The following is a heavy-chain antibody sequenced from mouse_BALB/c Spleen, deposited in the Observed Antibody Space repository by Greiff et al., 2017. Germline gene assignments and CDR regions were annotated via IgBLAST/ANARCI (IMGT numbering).Heavy chain of an antibody. J-gene: IGHJ4*01. V-gene: IGHV5-6-5*01. Sequence: EVMLVESGGGLVKPGGSLKLSCAASGFTFSSYAMSWVRQTPEKRLEWVASISSGGSTYYPDSVKGRFTISRDNARNILYLQMSSLRSEDTAMYYCARGRTTATDAMDYWGQGTSVTVSS. CDR3: ARGRTTATDAMDY. CDR1: GFTFSSYA. D-gene: IGHD1-2*01. CDR2: ISSGGST.